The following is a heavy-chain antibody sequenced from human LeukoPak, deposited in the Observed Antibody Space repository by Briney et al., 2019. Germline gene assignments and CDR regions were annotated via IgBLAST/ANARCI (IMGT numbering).Heavy chain of an antibody. CDR2: IYYSGST. D-gene: IGHD4-17*01. CDR3: ARLFSQGPADYGDYVYFDY. CDR1: GGSISSYY. V-gene: IGHV4-59*08. Sequence: PSETLSLTCTVSGGSISSYYWSWIRKPPGKGLEWIGYIYYSGSTNYNPSLKSRVTISVDTSKNQFSLKLSSVTAADTAVYYCARLFSQGPADYGDYVYFDYWGQGTLVTDSS. J-gene: IGHJ4*02.